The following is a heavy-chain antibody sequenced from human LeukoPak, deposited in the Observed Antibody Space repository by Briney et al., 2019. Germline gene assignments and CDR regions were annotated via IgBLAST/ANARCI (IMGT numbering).Heavy chain of an antibody. V-gene: IGHV4-59*01. CDR3: ARGRRRDAFDI. CDR1: GGSISSYY. J-gene: IGHJ3*02. CDR2: IYYSGST. Sequence: SETLSLTCTVSGGSISSYYWSWIRQPPGKGLEWIGYIYYSGSTNYNPSLKSRVTISVDTSKNQFPLKLSSVTAADTAVYYCARGRRRDAFDIWGQGTMVTVSS.